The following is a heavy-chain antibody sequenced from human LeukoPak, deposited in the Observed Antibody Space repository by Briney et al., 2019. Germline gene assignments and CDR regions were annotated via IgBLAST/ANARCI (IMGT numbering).Heavy chain of an antibody. Sequence: GGSLRLPCAASGFTFSSYAMSWVRQAPGKGLEWVSAISGSGGSTYYADSVKGRFTISRDNSKNTLYLQMNSLRAEDTAVYYCAKANHYDILTGYGPSFPYYYYGMDVWGQGTTVTVSS. V-gene: IGHV3-23*01. CDR2: ISGSGGST. J-gene: IGHJ6*02. CDR1: GFTFSSYA. CDR3: AKANHYDILTGYGPSFPYYYYGMDV. D-gene: IGHD3-9*01.